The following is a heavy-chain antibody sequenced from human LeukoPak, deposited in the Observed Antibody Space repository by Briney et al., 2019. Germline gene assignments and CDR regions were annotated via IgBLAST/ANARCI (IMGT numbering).Heavy chain of an antibody. V-gene: IGHV3-48*02. J-gene: IGHJ4*02. Sequence: GGSLRLSCAASGFTFTTYTMNWVRQAPGKGLEWLSYISISGVTKYSADSVKGRFTISRDNAESSLYLQMNSLRDEDSAVYYCARGPAAAIDYWGQGTLVTVSS. CDR3: ARGPAAAIDY. CDR2: ISISGVTK. D-gene: IGHD2-2*01. CDR1: GFTFTTYT.